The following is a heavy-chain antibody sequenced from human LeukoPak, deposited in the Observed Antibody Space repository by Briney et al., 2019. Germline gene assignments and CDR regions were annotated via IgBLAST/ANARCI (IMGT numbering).Heavy chain of an antibody. D-gene: IGHD3-3*01. J-gene: IGHJ4*02. CDR1: GGSVSNADYY. CDR3: ARGGYYRGIDY. V-gene: IGHV4-61*08. Sequence: SETLSLTCTVSGGSVSNADYYWSWIRHPPGKTLEWIGYIYHTGSNNYKYSLKSRVTISLDTSKNRFSLRLTSMTAADTAVYYCARGGYYRGIDYWGQGTLVTVSS. CDR2: IYHTGSN.